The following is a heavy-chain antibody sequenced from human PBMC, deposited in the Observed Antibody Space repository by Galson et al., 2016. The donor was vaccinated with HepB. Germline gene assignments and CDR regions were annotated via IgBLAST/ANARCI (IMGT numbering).Heavy chain of an antibody. CDR1: RFIFSDYA. V-gene: IGHV3-23*01. CDR2: IRGTGGTT. D-gene: IGHD3-3*01. J-gene: IGHJ4*02. CDR3: ARNVPVTIFGY. Sequence: SLRLSCAASRFIFSDYAMFWVRQAPGKGLEWVAAIRGTGGTTYYADSVKGRFTISRDNSEKTLFLQMNSLRVEDTAVYYCARNVPVTIFGYWGQGTLVTVSS.